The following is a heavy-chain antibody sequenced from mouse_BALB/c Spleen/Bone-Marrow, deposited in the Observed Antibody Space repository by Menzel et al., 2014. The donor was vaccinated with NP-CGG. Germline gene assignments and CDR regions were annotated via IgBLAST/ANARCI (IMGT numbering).Heavy chain of an antibody. Sequence: LQESGAELMKTGASVKISCKATGYTFSSYWIEWVKQRPGHGPEWIGEILPGSGSTNYNEKFKGKATFTADTSSNTAYTQLSSLTSEDSAVYYCARERGYWGQGTLVTVSA. V-gene: IGHV1-9*01. J-gene: IGHJ3*01. CDR3: ARERGY. CDR1: GYTFSSYW. CDR2: ILPGSGST.